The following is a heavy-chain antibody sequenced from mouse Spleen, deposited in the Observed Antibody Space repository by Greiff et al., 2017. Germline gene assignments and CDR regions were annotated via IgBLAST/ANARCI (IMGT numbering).Heavy chain of an antibody. D-gene: IGHD2-10*02. J-gene: IGHJ2*01. CDR2: IDPANGNT. V-gene: IGHV14-3*01. CDR1: GFNITNTY. CDR3: AAPYGNYDYFGY. Sequence: DVQLQESVAELVRPGASVKLSCTASGFNITNTYMHWVKQRPEQGLEWIGRIDPANGNTKYAPKFQGKATITVDTSSNTAYLQLSSLTSEDTAIYYCAAPYGNYDYFGYWGQGTPLTVSS.